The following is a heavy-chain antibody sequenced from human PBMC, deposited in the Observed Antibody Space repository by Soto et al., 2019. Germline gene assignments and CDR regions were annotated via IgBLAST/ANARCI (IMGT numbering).Heavy chain of an antibody. CDR2: AYYRSRWRY. V-gene: IGHV6-1*01. D-gene: IGHD2-15*01. J-gene: IGHJ4*02. CDR3: ARDPPDFNSGFDY. CDR1: GDSVSNNGAT. Sequence: SQTLSLTCAICGDSVSNNGATWNWIRQSPSRGLEWLGRAYYRSRWRYDYATSVRGRITINPDTSKNQFSLQLNSVTPEDTAVYYCARDPPDFNSGFDYWGQGTPVTVSS.